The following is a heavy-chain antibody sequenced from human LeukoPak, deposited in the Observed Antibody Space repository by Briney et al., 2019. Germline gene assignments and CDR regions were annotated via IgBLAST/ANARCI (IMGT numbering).Heavy chain of an antibody. CDR3: ARDYSSGWPQGDWFDP. CDR1: GYTFNNYG. CDR2: ISAYNGNT. J-gene: IGHJ5*02. D-gene: IGHD6-19*01. Sequence: ASVKVSFKASGYTFNNYGISWGGQAPGKRGGGVGWISAYNGNTNYAQKLQGRVTMTTDTSTSTAYMELRSLRSDDTAVYYCARDYSSGWPQGDWFDPWGQGTLITVSS. V-gene: IGHV1-18*01.